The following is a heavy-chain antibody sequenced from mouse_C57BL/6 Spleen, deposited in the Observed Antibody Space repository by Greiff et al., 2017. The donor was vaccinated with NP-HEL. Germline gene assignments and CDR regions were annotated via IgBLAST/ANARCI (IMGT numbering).Heavy chain of an antibody. CDR2: ISPGSGGT. J-gene: IGHJ4*01. CDR3: ARSSNWDNYAMDD. D-gene: IGHD4-1*01. CDR1: GYAFTNYL. Sequence: VQLVESGAELVRPGTSVTVSCTASGYAFTNYLIEWVKQRPGQGLEWIGVISPGSGGTNYNEKFKGKATLTADKSSSTAYMQLSSLTSEDSAVYFCARSSNWDNYAMDDWGQGTSVTVSS. V-gene: IGHV1-54*01.